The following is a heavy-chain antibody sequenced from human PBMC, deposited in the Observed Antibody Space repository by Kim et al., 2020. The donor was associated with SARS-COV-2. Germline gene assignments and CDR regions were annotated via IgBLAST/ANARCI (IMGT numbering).Heavy chain of an antibody. J-gene: IGHJ4*02. V-gene: IGHV3-48*02. CDR2: INSGGSIT. Sequence: GGSLRLSCAASGFSFSSYGVKWVRQAPGKGLEWVAYINSGGSITYYADSVEGRFTISRDNARNSASLEMNNLKDEDTGLYFCARDPDHYGSGSFFGPGEEYWGQGTQVTVSS. D-gene: IGHD3-10*01. CDR3: ARDPDHYGSGSFFGPGEEY. CDR1: GFSFSSYG.